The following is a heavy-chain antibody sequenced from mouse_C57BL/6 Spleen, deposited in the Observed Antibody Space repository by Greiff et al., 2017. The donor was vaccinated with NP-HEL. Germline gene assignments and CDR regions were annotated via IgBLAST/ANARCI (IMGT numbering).Heavy chain of an antibody. D-gene: IGHD2-2*01. V-gene: IGHV3-1*01. CDR3: AREGEGYPFAY. Sequence: EVMLVESGPGMVKPSQSLSLTCTVTGYSITSGYDWHWIRHFPGNKLEWMGYISYSGSTNYNPSLKSRISITHDTSKNHFFLKLNSVTTEDTATYYCAREGEGYPFAYWGQGTLVTVSA. J-gene: IGHJ3*01. CDR1: GYSITSGYD. CDR2: ISYSGST.